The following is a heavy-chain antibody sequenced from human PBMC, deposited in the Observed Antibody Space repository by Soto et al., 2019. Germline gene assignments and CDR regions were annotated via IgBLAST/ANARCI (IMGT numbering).Heavy chain of an antibody. CDR3: ARQMIEATISIYYYGMDV. CDR1: GGSISSDY. Sequence: QVQLQESGPGLVKPSETLSLTCTVSGGSISSDYWSWIRQPPGKGLEWIGYIYYSGSTNYNPSLKRRVTISVDTSKNQSSPKLSSVPAPHTADYYCARQMIEATISIYYYGMDVWGQGTTVTVSS. D-gene: IGHD5-12*01. J-gene: IGHJ6*02. V-gene: IGHV4-59*01. CDR2: IYYSGST.